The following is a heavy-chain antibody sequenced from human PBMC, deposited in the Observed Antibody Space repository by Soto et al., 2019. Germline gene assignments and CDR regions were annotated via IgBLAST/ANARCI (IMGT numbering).Heavy chain of an antibody. Sequence: EVQLVESGGGLVKPGGSLRLSCAASGFTFDHYAMHWVRQPPGKGLEWVSGISWNSGSVGYADSVKGRFTISRDNAKNSLYLQMSSLRAEDTALYYCAKAVGSYGNFDYWGQGTLVTVSS. CDR3: AKAVGSYGNFDY. D-gene: IGHD5-18*01. CDR1: GFTFDHYA. V-gene: IGHV3-9*01. J-gene: IGHJ4*02. CDR2: ISWNSGSV.